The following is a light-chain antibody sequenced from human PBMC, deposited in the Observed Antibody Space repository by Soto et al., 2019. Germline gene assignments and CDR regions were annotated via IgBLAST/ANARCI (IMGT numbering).Light chain of an antibody. CDR2: KVS. J-gene: IGKJ1*01. CDR3: MAGPLFPPWT. V-gene: IGKV2-30*01. CDR1: QGLVDSDGNTY. Sequence: DVVLTQSTLSLAFTLGHPASISCRSSQGLVDSDGNTYLNWFQQRPGQSPRRLIYKVSNRDSGVSARFSGSGSDSDFTLKNNRVEEEDVGVCCCMAGPLFPPWTSDKRTQVQI.